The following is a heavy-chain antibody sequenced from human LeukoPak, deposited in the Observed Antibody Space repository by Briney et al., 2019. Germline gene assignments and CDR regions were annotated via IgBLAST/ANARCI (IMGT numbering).Heavy chain of an antibody. Sequence: PGGSLRLSCAASGFTFSSYAMHWVRQAPGKGLEWVAVISYDGSNKYYADSVKGRFTISRDNSKNTLYLQMNSLRAEDTAVYYCAREGDDAFDTWAKGTMVTVS. CDR1: GFTFSSYA. D-gene: IGHD2-21*01. J-gene: IGHJ3*02. V-gene: IGHV3-30*04. CDR2: ISYDGSNK. CDR3: AREGDDAFDT.